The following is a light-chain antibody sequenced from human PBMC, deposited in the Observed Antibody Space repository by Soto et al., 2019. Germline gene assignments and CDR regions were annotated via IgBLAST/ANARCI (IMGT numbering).Light chain of an antibody. J-gene: IGKJ1*01. CDR1: QSISSN. Sequence: EIVMTQSPATLSVSPGERATLSCRASQSISSNLAWYQQKPGQAPRLLMFRTSSRATGFPARFSGSGSGTEFNLTISSLQSEDFGVYYCQQRSNLPWTFGQGTKVDIK. CDR2: RTS. V-gene: IGKV3-15*01. CDR3: QQRSNLPWT.